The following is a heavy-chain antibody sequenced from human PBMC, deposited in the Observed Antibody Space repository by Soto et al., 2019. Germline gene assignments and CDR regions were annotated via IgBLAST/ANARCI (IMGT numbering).Heavy chain of an antibody. J-gene: IGHJ4*02. V-gene: IGHV3-7*03. CDR2: IKQDGSDR. CDR3: ARDGPNKLGFEY. CDR1: AFTFSNYW. D-gene: IGHD7-27*01. Sequence: PGGSLRLSCAASAFTFSNYWMSWVRQAPGKGLEWVANIKQDGSDRNYVDSVKGRFTISRDNAKTSLYLQLNSLRVEDTAVYYCARDGPNKLGFEYWGQGTLVTVSS.